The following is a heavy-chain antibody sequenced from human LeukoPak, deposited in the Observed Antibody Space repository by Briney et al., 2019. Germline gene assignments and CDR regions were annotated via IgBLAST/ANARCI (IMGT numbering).Heavy chain of an antibody. CDR1: GFTFNNYA. CDR2: ISYDGSNK. V-gene: IGHV3-30-3*01. Sequence: GGSLRLSCAASGFTFNNYAMHWVRQGPGKGLEWVSVISYDGSNKYYADSVKGRFTISRDNSKNTLYLQMNGLRAEDTAVYYCARDLPRSSGFDYWGQGTLVTVSS. J-gene: IGHJ4*02. D-gene: IGHD6-19*01. CDR3: ARDLPRSSGFDY.